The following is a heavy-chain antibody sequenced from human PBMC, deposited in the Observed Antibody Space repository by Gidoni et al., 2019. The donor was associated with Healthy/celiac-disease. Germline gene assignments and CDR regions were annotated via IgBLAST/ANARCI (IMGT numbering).Heavy chain of an antibody. D-gene: IGHD1-26*01. Sequence: QLQLQESGPGLVKPSETLSLTCTVSGGSISSSSYYWGWIRQPPGKGLEWIGSIYYSGSTYYNPSLKSRVTKSVDTSKNQFSLKLSSVTAADTAVYYCARRRSGRYLGAFDIWGQGTMVTVSS. V-gene: IGHV4-39*01. CDR2: IYYSGST. J-gene: IGHJ3*02. CDR1: GGSISSSSYY. CDR3: ARRRSGRYLGAFDI.